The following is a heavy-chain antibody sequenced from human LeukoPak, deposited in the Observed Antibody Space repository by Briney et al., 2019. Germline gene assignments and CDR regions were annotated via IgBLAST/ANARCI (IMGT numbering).Heavy chain of an antibody. D-gene: IGHD3-9*01. Sequence: SVKVSCKASGGTFSSYAISWVRQAPGQGLEWMGRIIPIFGTANYAQKFQGRVTITTDESTSTAYMELSSLRSEDTAVYYCARDRRYFDWLPLDYWGQETLVTVSS. J-gene: IGHJ4*02. CDR3: ARDRRYFDWLPLDY. V-gene: IGHV1-69*05. CDR2: IIPIFGTA. CDR1: GGTFSSYA.